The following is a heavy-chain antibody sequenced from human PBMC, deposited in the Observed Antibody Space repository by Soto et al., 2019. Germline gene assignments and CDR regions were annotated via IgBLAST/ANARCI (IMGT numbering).Heavy chain of an antibody. Sequence: PGGSLRLSCAASGFTFSDYYMSWIRQAPGKGLEWVSYISSSSSYTNYADSVKGRFTISRDNAKNSLYLQMNSLRAEDTAVYYCARHIDGSSWFELFDYWGQGTLVTVSS. CDR2: ISSSSSYT. CDR3: ARHIDGSSWFELFDY. D-gene: IGHD6-13*01. V-gene: IGHV3-11*03. CDR1: GFTFSDYY. J-gene: IGHJ4*02.